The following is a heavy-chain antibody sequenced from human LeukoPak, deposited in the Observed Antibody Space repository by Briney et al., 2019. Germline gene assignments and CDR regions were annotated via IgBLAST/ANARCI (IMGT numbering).Heavy chain of an antibody. V-gene: IGHV1-8*01. CDR2: MNPNSGNT. Sequence: ASVKVSCKASGYTFTSYDINWVRQATGQGLEWMGWMNPNSGNTGYAQKFQGRVTMTRNTSISTAYMELRSLRSDDTAVYYCARDRNRIAAAAPGYWGQGTLVTVSS. CDR1: GYTFTSYD. D-gene: IGHD6-13*01. J-gene: IGHJ4*02. CDR3: ARDRNRIAAAAPGY.